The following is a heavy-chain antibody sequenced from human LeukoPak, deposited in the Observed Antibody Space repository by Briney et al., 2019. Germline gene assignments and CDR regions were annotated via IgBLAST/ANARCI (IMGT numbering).Heavy chain of an antibody. CDR3: ARVAKERVGGVYYFDY. CDR2: ICTAGDT. V-gene: IGHV3-13*01. D-gene: IGHD1-1*01. Sequence: GGSLRLSCAASGFTFSDYDMHWGRQATGKGLEWVSAICTAGDTYYTGSVKGRFTISRENAKNSLYLKMKSLRAGDTAVYYCARVAKERVGGVYYFDYWGQGTLVTVSS. CDR1: GFTFSDYD. J-gene: IGHJ4*02.